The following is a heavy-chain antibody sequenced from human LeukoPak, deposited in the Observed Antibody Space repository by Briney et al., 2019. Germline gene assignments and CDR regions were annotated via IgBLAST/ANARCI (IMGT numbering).Heavy chain of an antibody. CDR3: ARNSGYDSPFDY. CDR1: GYTFTIYG. Sequence: ASVNVSCTASGYTFTIYGISWVRQAPGQGLEWMGWISAYNGNTNYAQKLQGRVTITTDTSTSTAYMELRSLRSDDTAVYYCARNSGYDSPFDYWGQGTLVTVSS. J-gene: IGHJ4*02. CDR2: ISAYNGNT. V-gene: IGHV1-18*04. D-gene: IGHD5-12*01.